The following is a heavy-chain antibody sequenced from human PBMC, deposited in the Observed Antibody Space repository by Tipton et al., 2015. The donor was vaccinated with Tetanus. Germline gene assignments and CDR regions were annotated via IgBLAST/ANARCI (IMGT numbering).Heavy chain of an antibody. CDR1: GSTFDEHA. CDR3: TKDLSPGGADR. Sequence: SLRLSCAVSGSTFDEHAMHWVRQAPGKGLEWVSGILWNSARIDYADSVRGRSTISIDNARNSLYLEMNSLRAEDTALYYCTKDLSPGGADRWGQGTLVIVSS. D-gene: IGHD4-23*01. J-gene: IGHJ5*02. V-gene: IGHV3-9*01. CDR2: ILWNSARI.